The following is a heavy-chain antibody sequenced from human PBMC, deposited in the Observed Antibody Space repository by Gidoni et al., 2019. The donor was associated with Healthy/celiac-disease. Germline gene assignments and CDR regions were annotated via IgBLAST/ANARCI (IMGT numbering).Heavy chain of an antibody. CDR2: FYYSGST. D-gene: IGHD3-22*01. Sequence: QLQLQESGPGLVKPSETLSLTCPVSGGPISSCSYYWGWFRQPPGKGLEWIGSFYYSGSTYYNPSLKSRVTISVDTSKNQFSLKLSSVTAADTAVYYCARRDSSGYYSLYFDYWGQGTLVTVSS. V-gene: IGHV4-39*07. CDR3: ARRDSSGYYSLYFDY. J-gene: IGHJ4*02. CDR1: GGPISSCSYY.